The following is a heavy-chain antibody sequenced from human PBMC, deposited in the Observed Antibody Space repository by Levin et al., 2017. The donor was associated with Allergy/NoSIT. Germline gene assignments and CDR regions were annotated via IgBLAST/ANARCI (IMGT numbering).Heavy chain of an antibody. CDR1: GYTFTNYA. D-gene: IGHD3-16*01. V-gene: IGHV1-3*04. Sequence: PGASVKVSCKASGYTFTNYAIHWMRQAPGQSFEWMGWISTGGGNTRSSEKLHDRVTITRDTSASTAYMELSSLRYEDTAVYYCARWGFTTDLWGQGTLVTVSS. J-gene: IGHJ5*02. CDR3: ARWGFTTDL. CDR2: ISTGGGNT.